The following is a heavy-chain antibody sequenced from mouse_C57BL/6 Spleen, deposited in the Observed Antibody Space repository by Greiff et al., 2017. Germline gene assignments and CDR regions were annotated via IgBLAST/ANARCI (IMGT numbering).Heavy chain of an antibody. CDR3: ARGQSNWDGFAY. Sequence: QVQLQQPGTELVKPGASVKLSCKASGYTFTSYWMHWVKQRPGQGLEWIGNITPSNGGTNYNEKFKSKATLTVDKSSSTAYMPLSSLTSEDSAVXYCARGQSNWDGFAYWGQGTLVTVSA. CDR1: GYTFTSYW. V-gene: IGHV1-53*01. J-gene: IGHJ3*01. D-gene: IGHD4-1*01. CDR2: ITPSNGGT.